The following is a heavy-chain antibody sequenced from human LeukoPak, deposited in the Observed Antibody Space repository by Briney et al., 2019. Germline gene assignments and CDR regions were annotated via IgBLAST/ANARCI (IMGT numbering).Heavy chain of an antibody. V-gene: IGHV3-11*04. J-gene: IGHJ4*02. CDR1: GFIFSDYY. CDR2: ISSGGGTI. Sequence: GGSLRLSCAASGFIFSDYYMSWIRQAPGKGLEWVSYISSGGGTIYYADSVKGRFTISRDNAKNSLYLQMNSLRAEDTAVYYCARMYYDFWSGYQYYFDYWGQGTLVTVSS. D-gene: IGHD3-3*01. CDR3: ARMYYDFWSGYQYYFDY.